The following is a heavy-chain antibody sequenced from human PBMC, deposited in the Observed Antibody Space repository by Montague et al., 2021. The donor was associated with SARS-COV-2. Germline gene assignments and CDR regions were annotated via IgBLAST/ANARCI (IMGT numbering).Heavy chain of an antibody. D-gene: IGHD3-3*01. J-gene: IGHJ6*02. Sequence: SETLSLTCTVSGGSISSYYCSWIRQPPGKGLEWIGYIYYSGSTTYNPSLKSRVLISVVTTKKQFSLKLSSVTAADTAVYYCAGDRRSLGWPGLCYYYGMDVWGQGTTVTVSS. CDR3: AGDRRSLGWPGLCYYYGMDV. CDR2: IYYSGST. V-gene: IGHV4-59*01. CDR1: GGSISSYY.